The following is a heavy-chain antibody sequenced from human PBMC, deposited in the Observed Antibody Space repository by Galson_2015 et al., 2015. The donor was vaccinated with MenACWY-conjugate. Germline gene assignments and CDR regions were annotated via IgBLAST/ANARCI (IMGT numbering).Heavy chain of an antibody. V-gene: IGHV7-4-1*02. CDR3: ARTLAATGSTINWFDP. CDR2: INTKTGNP. J-gene: IGHJ5*02. Sequence: SVKVSCKASGYTFTRYAMNWVRQAPGQGLELMGWINTKTGNPTYAQGFTGRFVFSLDTSVSAAYLQISSLQAEDTAVYYCARTLAATGSTINWFDPWGQGTLVTVSS. D-gene: IGHD6-25*01. CDR1: GYTFTRYA.